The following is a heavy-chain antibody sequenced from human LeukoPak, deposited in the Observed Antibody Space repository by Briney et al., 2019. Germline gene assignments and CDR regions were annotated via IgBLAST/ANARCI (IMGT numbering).Heavy chain of an antibody. D-gene: IGHD6-19*01. CDR2: MSSSGGTT. J-gene: IGHJ4*02. CDR3: ATPQQWLVLWNYFDY. V-gene: IGHV3-23*01. CDR1: GFTFSSHA. Sequence: GGSLRLSCAASGFTFSSHAMTWVRQAPGKGLEWVSVMSSSGGTTNYADSVRGRFTISRDNSKNTLYLQMNSLRAEDTAVYYCATPQQWLVLWNYFDYWGQGTLVTVSS.